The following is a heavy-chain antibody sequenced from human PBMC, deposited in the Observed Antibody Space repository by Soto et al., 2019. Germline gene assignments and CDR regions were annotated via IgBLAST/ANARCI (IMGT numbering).Heavy chain of an antibody. CDR3: ARDLAYDTSSYDAFDI. D-gene: IGHD3-9*01. CDR1: GHSVSSYW. J-gene: IGHJ3*02. CDR2: IYPGDSRT. Sequence: GESVKISCEDSGHSVSSYWSAWVRQMPGKGLEWMGIIYPGDSRTTYSPSFQGQGRVTITADKSTSTAYMELSSLRSEDTAVYYCARDLAYDTSSYDAFDIWGQGTMVTVSS. V-gene: IGHV5-51*01.